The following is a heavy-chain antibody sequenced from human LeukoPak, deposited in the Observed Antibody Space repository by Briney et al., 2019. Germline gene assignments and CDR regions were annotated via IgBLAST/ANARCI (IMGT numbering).Heavy chain of an antibody. CDR3: AKGAPYYHDSSGYYVANFDY. Sequence: GGSLRLSCAASGFNFANHAMSWVRQAPGKGLEWVSAISGSGGSTYYADSVKGRFTISRDNSKNTLYLQMNSLRAEDTAVYYCAKGAPYYHDSSGYYVANFDYWGQGTLVTVSS. V-gene: IGHV3-23*01. CDR2: ISGSGGST. CDR1: GFNFANHA. J-gene: IGHJ4*02. D-gene: IGHD3-22*01.